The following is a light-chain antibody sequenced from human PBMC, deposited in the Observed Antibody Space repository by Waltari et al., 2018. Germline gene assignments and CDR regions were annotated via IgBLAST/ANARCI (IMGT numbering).Light chain of an antibody. CDR3: QQYNFYPYT. Sequence: DIQMTQSPSTLSASVGDRVTITCRASQSIGDWLAWYQQKPGKAPKVLIYRASSLESVVPSRFSGSGSGTEFTLTISSLQPDDFATYYCQQYNFYPYTFGQGTKLEIK. J-gene: IGKJ2*01. CDR1: QSIGDW. V-gene: IGKV1-5*03. CDR2: RAS.